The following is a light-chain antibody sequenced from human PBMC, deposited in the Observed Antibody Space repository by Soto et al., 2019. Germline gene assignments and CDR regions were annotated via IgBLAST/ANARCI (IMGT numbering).Light chain of an antibody. CDR3: FSHRSGDSHV. Sequence: QSALTQPASVSGSPGQSITISCTGTSSDVGAYNYVSWCQQYPGKAPKLMIYGVTNRPSGVSNRFSGSKTGNTASLTISGLQAEDEADYYCFSHRSGDSHVFGTGTKLTVL. J-gene: IGLJ1*01. V-gene: IGLV2-14*01. CDR1: SSDVGAYNY. CDR2: GVT.